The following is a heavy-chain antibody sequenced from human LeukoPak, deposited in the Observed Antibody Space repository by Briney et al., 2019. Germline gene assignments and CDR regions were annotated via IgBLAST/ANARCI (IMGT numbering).Heavy chain of an antibody. Sequence: GGSLRLSCVASGFTFSSYSMYWGCQAQATGLGLVSSSSSSSSYIYYADSAKGRFTISRDNAKNSLYLQMNSLRADDTAVYYCARSYYDSSGYYPHAFYIWGQGTMVTVSS. CDR3: ARSYYDSSGYYPHAFYI. J-gene: IGHJ3*02. V-gene: IGHV3-21*04. D-gene: IGHD3-22*01. CDR2: SSSSSSYI. CDR1: GFTFSSYS.